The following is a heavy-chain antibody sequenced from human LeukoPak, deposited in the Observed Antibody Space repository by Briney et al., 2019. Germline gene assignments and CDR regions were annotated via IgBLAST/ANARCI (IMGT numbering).Heavy chain of an antibody. V-gene: IGHV1-58*01. CDR1: GFTNSNSS. D-gene: IGHD3-10*01. J-gene: IGHJ6*02. CDR3: AATSIRMVQRIIYYGKDV. Sequence: TSVKVSRKASGFTNSNSSVQWVRQARGQRPEWIGWIVVGTGKTNYAQRLQERVTITRDMSTGTVDMELSSLRSEDTAVYYCAATSIRMVQRIIYYGKDVWGQGTTVTVSS. CDR2: IVVGTGKT.